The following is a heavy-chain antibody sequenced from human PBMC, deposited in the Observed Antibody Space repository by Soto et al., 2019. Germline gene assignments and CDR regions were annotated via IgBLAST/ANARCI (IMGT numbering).Heavy chain of an antibody. CDR1: GGSVGSGAYY. CDR2: IQYSGDT. CDR3: ARHDYSDRAFDL. V-gene: IGHV4-61*08. Sequence: TLSLTCIVSGGSVGSGAYYWSWIRQPPGNALECIGYIQYSGDTNYNSSLKSRVTISVDMSRNRFSLKLTSVTAADTAFYYCARHDYSDRAFDLWGQGTMVTVSS. D-gene: IGHD3-22*01. J-gene: IGHJ3*01.